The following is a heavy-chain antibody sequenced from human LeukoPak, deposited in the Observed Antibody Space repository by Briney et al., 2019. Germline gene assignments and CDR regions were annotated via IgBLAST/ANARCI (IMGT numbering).Heavy chain of an antibody. V-gene: IGHV3-30*02. Sequence: HPGGSLRLSCAASGFTFSSYGMHWVRQAPGKGLEWVALIRYDGSKKYYADSVKGRFTISRDNSKNTLYLQMNSLRAEDTAVYYCAKDVAEGYWGQGTLVTVSS. CDR1: GFTFSSYG. J-gene: IGHJ4*02. CDR2: IRYDGSKK. CDR3: AKDVAEGY.